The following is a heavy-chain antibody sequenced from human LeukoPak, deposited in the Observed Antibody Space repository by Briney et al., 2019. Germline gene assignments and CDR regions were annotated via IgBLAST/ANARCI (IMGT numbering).Heavy chain of an antibody. CDR2: IYSGGST. D-gene: IGHD6-13*01. J-gene: IGHJ1*01. CDR3: AKNTAAAGTFEDF. Sequence: GGSLRLSCAASGFTVSSNCMSWVRRAPGKGLEWVSHIYSGGSTYYAGSVKGRFTVSRDNAKNTLYLQMNSLRPEDTALYYCAKNTAAAGTFEDFWGQGTLVTVSS. V-gene: IGHV3-66*02. CDR1: GFTVSSNC.